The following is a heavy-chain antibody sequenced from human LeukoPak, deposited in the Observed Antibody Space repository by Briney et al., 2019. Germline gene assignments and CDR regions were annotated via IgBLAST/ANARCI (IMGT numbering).Heavy chain of an antibody. CDR2: ISYSGTT. V-gene: IGHV4-39*01. CDR1: GGSISSRPYY. D-gene: IGHD2-15*01. CDR3: ARHRGGSCYSGYDY. Sequence: SETLSLTCTVSGGSISSRPYYWGWVRQPPGKGLEWIGTISYSGTTYYSPSLKSRATISLDTSKNQFSLKLSSVTAADTAVYFCARHRGGSCYSGYDYWGQGTLVTVSS. J-gene: IGHJ4*02.